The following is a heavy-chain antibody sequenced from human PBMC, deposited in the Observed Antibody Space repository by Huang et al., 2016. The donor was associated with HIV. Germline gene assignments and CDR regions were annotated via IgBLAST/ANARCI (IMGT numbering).Heavy chain of an antibody. Sequence: QVQLQESGPGLVKPSETLSLTCTVSGCSISTHYWSWIRQPPGKGLEWIGSIDYSGSTNYSPPLKSRVTILLDTSKNQFSLRVNSVTAADTAMFYCARDHHDFWRGYRRMYFFDHWGQGTLVTVSS. CDR2: IDYSGST. CDR1: GCSISTHY. D-gene: IGHD3-3*01. J-gene: IGHJ4*02. CDR3: ARDHHDFWRGYRRMYFFDH. V-gene: IGHV4-59*11.